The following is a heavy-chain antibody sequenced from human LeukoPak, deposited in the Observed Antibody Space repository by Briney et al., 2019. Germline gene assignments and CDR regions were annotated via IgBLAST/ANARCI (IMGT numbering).Heavy chain of an antibody. V-gene: IGHV4-59*08. Sequence: NASETLSLTCTVSGGSISSYYWSWIRQPPGKGLEWIGYIYYSGSTNYNPSLKSRVTISVDTSKNQFSLKLSSVTAADTAVYYCARRNYDFWGGYNDYWGQGTLVTVSS. CDR2: IYYSGST. J-gene: IGHJ4*02. CDR3: ARRNYDFWGGYNDY. D-gene: IGHD3-3*01. CDR1: GGSISSYY.